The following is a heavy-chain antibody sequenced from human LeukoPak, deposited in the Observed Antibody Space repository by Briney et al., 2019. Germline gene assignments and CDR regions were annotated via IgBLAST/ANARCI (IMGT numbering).Heavy chain of an antibody. CDR1: GFTFNDYH. CDR3: ARYLTRHFDN. D-gene: IGHD3-9*01. CDR2: ISPSGGTL. Sequence: PGGSLRLSCAASGFTFNDYHVGWVRQAPGKGREGISYISPSGGTLDYTDSVKGRFTISRDNPRNSLYLQMNSLRSEDTAVYYCARYLTRHFDNWGPGTLVIVSS. V-gene: IGHV3-11*01. J-gene: IGHJ4*02.